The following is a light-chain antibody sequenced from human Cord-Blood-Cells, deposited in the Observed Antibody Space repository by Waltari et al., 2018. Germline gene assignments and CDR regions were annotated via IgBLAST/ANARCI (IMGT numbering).Light chain of an antibody. V-gene: IGLV2-11*01. J-gene: IGLJ3*02. CDR2: DVS. CDR1: SSDVGGSNY. CDR3: CSYAGSYTLV. Sequence: QSALPQPRSVSGSPGQSVTISCTGTSSDVGGSNYVSWYQQHPGKAPKLMIYDVSKRPSGVPDRFSGSKSGNTASLTISGLQAEDEADYYCCSYAGSYTLVFGGGTKLTVL.